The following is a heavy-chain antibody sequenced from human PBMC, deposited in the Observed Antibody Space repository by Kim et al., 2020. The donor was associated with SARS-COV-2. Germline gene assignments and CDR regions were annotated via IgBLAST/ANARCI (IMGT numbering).Heavy chain of an antibody. Sequence: GGSLRLSCAASGFTFSSYGMHWVRQAPGKGLEWVAVISYDGSNKYYADSVKGRFTISRDNSKNTLYLQMNSLRAEDTAVYYCAKDLGLVETYYYYYGMDVWGQGTTVTVSS. CDR2: ISYDGSNK. CDR3: AKDLGLVETYYYYYGMDV. V-gene: IGHV3-30*18. J-gene: IGHJ6*02. CDR1: GFTFSSYG. D-gene: IGHD2-8*02.